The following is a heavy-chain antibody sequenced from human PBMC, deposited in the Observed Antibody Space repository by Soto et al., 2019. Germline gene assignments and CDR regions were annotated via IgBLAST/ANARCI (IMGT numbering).Heavy chain of an antibody. D-gene: IGHD4-17*01. CDR3: AREGGYGDYEDYYYYYMDV. CDR2: ISAYNGNT. Sequence: ASVKVSCKASGYTFTSYGISWVRQAPGQGLEWMGWISAYNGNTNYAQKLQGRVTMTTDTSTSTAYMELRSLRSDDTAVYYCAREGGYGDYEDYYYYYMDVWGKGTTVTVSS. V-gene: IGHV1-18*01. J-gene: IGHJ6*03. CDR1: GYTFTSYG.